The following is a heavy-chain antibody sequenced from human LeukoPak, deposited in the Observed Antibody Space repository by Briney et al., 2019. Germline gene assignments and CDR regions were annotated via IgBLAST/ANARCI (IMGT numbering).Heavy chain of an antibody. CDR1: GGSINGGVSY. D-gene: IGHD6-19*01. Sequence: SETLSLTCTVSGGSINGGVSYWGWIRQSPGKGLEWIGSAFYTGNTYYNPSLESRITIGVDTSRDQFTLKMKSVTASDTAVYFRARGRGQWLASRDWGQGILVTVSS. V-gene: IGHV4-39*01. CDR2: AFYTGNT. J-gene: IGHJ4*02. CDR3: ARGRGQWLASRD.